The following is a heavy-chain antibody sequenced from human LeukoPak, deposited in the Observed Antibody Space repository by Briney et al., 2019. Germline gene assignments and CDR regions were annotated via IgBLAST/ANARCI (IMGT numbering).Heavy chain of an antibody. D-gene: IGHD3-22*01. V-gene: IGHV3-49*04. Sequence: GGSLRLSCTASGFTFGDYAMSWVRQAPGKGLEWVGFIRSKAYGGTTEYAASVKGRFTISRDDSKSIAYLQTNSLKTEDTAVYYCTRDETSFYYDSSGYYWWGQGTLVTVSS. CDR1: GFTFGDYA. CDR3: TRDETSFYYDSSGYYW. J-gene: IGHJ4*02. CDR2: IRSKAYGGTT.